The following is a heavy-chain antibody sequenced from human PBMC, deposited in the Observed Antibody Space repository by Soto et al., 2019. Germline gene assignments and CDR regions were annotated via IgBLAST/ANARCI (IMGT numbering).Heavy chain of an antibody. CDR3: VKPTRFYGSGSNHFDY. Sequence: TGVPLRLSYSASGVTFSSYARHWVRQAPGKGLEYVSAISSNGGSTYYADSVKGRFTISRDNSKNTLYLQMSSLRAEDTAVYYCVKPTRFYGSGSNHFDYWGQGTLVTVSS. CDR2: ISSNGGST. CDR1: GVTFSSYA. V-gene: IGHV3-64D*06. D-gene: IGHD3-10*01. J-gene: IGHJ4*02.